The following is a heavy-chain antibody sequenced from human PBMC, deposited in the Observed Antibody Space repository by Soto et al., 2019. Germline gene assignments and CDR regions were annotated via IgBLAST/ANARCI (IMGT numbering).Heavy chain of an antibody. D-gene: IGHD5-12*01. CDR1: GYTFTSYG. J-gene: IGHJ4*02. CDR2: ISAYNGNT. V-gene: IGHV1-18*04. Sequence: QVQLVQSGAEVKKPGASVKVSCKASGYTFTSYGISWVRQAPGQGLEWMGWISAYNGNTNYAQKLQGRVTMTTDTSTSTAYMELRSLRSDDTAVYYCARDGTDVDIVATIFHPIDYWGQGTLVTVSS. CDR3: ARDGTDVDIVATIFHPIDY.